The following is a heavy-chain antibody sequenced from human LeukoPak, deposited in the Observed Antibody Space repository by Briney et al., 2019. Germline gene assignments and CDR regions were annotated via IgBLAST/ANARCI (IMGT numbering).Heavy chain of an antibody. V-gene: IGHV3-11*01. D-gene: IGHD3-9*01. CDR2: ISSSGSTI. Sequence: PGGSLRLSCAASGFTFSDYYMSWIRQAPGKGLEWVSYISSSGSTIYYADSVKGRFTISRDNAKNSLYLQMNSLRAEDTAVYYCARENLDVLRYTLGFWYFDYWGQGTLVTVSS. CDR3: ARENLDVLRYTLGFWYFDY. J-gene: IGHJ4*02. CDR1: GFTFSDYY.